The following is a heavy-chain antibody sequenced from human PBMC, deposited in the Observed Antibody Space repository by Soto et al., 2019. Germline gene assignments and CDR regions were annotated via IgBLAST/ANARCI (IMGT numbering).Heavy chain of an antibody. CDR3: ARDLAVAGTVPNYYYYGMDV. J-gene: IGHJ6*02. D-gene: IGHD6-19*01. Sequence: GGSLRLSCAASGFTISSYAMHWVRQAPGKGLEWVAVISYDGSNKYYADSVKGRFTISRDNSKNTLYLQMNSLRAEDTAVYYCARDLAVAGTVPNYYYYGMDVWGQGTTVTVSS. CDR1: GFTISSYA. V-gene: IGHV3-30-3*01. CDR2: ISYDGSNK.